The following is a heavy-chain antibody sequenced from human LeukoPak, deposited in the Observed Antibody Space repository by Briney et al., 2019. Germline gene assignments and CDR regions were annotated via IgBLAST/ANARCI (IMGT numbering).Heavy chain of an antibody. CDR2: INGTAIDT. CDR1: GFTIMNSA. V-gene: IGHV3-23*01. J-gene: IGHJ6*04. CDR3: LTRSLEAVAGSSYMDV. D-gene: IGHD6-19*01. Sequence: GGSLRLSCAASGFTIMNSAMYWVRQAPGKGLGWVSSINGTAIDTDYADSVKGRFTISRDFSRNTLYLQMNSLRAEDTAVYYCLTRSLEAVAGSSYMDVWGEGTTVTVSS.